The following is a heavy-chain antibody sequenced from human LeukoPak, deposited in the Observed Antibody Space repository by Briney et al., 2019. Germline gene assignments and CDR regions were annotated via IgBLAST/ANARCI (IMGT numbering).Heavy chain of an antibody. D-gene: IGHD3-10*01. V-gene: IGHV1-8*01. CDR2: MNPNSGNT. J-gene: IGHJ4*02. CDR3: ARAQSRRSGSYPSS. Sequence: VASVTVSCKASGYTFTSYDINRVRQATGQGLEWMGWMNPNSGNTGYAQKFQGRVTMTRNTSISTAYMELSSLRSEDTAVYYCARAQSRRSGSYPSSWGQGTLVTVSS. CDR1: GYTFTSYD.